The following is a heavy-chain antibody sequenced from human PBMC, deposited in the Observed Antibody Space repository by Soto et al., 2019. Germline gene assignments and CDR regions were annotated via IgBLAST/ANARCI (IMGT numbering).Heavy chain of an antibody. CDR2: FDTGRKT. Sequence: EVQLVESGGGVVQPGGSLRLSCAASGFTVKNFEMNWVRQAPGKGLELISYFDTGRKTYYADSVKGRFTISRDKAKSSVYLQLSSLRVEDTAIYYCVRKTVGGTLDYWGQGTLVTVSS. CDR3: VRKTVGGTLDY. CDR1: GFTVKNFE. V-gene: IGHV3-48*03. J-gene: IGHJ4*02. D-gene: IGHD3-10*01.